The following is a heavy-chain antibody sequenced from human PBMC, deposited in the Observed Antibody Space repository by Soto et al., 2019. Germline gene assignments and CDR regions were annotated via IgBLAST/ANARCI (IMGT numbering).Heavy chain of an antibody. Sequence: ASVKVSCKASRYTFISYDINWVRQATGQGLEWMGWMNPKSANTGYAQNFQGRVTMTRNTSISTAYMELSSPRSEDTAVYYCARSPSWETTVTPYYFDYWGQGTLITVSS. CDR2: MNPKSANT. CDR1: RYTFISYD. J-gene: IGHJ4*02. V-gene: IGHV1-8*01. D-gene: IGHD4-4*01. CDR3: ARSPSWETTVTPYYFDY.